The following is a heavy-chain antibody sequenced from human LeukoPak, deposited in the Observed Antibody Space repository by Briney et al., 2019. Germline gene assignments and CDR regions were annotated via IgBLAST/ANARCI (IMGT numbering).Heavy chain of an antibody. CDR1: GFTFSSYW. CDR3: ARDGGRDGYNLDY. D-gene: IGHD5-24*01. J-gene: IGHJ4*02. Sequence: GGSLRLSCAASGFTFSSYWMSWVRQAPGKGLEWVANIKQDGSEKYYVDSVKGRFTISRDNAKNSLYLQMNSLRAEDTAVYYCARDGGRDGYNLDYWGQGTLVTVSS. V-gene: IGHV3-7*01. CDR2: IKQDGSEK.